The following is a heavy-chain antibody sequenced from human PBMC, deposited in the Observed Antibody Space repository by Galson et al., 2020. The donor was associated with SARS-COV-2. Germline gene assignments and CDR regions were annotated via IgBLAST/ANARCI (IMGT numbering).Heavy chain of an antibody. J-gene: IGHJ4*02. CDR2: IFYDGSDK. D-gene: IGHD6-19*01. CDR1: GFTFKSHA. CDR3: ARDGQSSSGWAFDY. Sequence: GESLKISCAASGFTFKSHAMHWVRQAPGKGLEWVAQIFYDGSDKYYVDSVKGRFTISRDDSENTVYLQMNNLRADDSAVYFCARDGQSSSGWAFDYWGQGTLVTGSS. V-gene: IGHV3-33*01.